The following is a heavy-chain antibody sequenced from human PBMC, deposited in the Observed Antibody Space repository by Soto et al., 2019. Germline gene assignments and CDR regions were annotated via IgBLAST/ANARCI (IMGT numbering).Heavy chain of an antibody. V-gene: IGHV4-30-4*01. J-gene: IGHJ5*01. CDR1: GDSISNLDYF. CDR2: IYKIATT. CDR3: ASGRYCLTGRCFQKWFDS. Sequence: PSETLSLTCSVSGDSISNLDYFWAWIRQPPGQALEYIGYIYKIATTYYNPSFESRVAISVDTSKSQFSLNVTSVTAADTAVYFCASGRYCLTGRCFQKWFDSWGQGALLTVSS. D-gene: IGHD7-27*01.